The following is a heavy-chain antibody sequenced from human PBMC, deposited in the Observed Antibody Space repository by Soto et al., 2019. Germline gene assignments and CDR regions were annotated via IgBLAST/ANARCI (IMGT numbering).Heavy chain of an antibody. Sequence: EVQLLESGGRLVPPGGSLRLSCAGSRFSFSNYAMTWARQAPGEGLEWVSSITGSGGRTTYADSVKGRFTISRDNSKNILYLQMDSLRADDTAVYYCSTDPNGDYIGAFDNWGQGTMVTVSS. CDR3: STDPNGDYIGAFDN. CDR2: ITGSGGRT. V-gene: IGHV3-23*01. J-gene: IGHJ3*02. D-gene: IGHD4-17*01. CDR1: RFSFSNYA.